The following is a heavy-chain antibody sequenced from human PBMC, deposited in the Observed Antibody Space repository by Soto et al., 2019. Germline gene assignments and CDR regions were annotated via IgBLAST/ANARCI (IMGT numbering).Heavy chain of an antibody. Sequence: ASVKVSCKASGGTFSSYAISWVRQAPGQGLEWMGGIIPIFGTANYAQKFQGRVTITADKSTSTAYMELSSLRSEDTAVYYCARPAAAGTYYYYGMDVWGQGTTVTVSS. CDR2: IIPIFGTA. V-gene: IGHV1-69*06. D-gene: IGHD6-13*01. J-gene: IGHJ6*02. CDR3: ARPAAAGTYYYYGMDV. CDR1: GGTFSSYA.